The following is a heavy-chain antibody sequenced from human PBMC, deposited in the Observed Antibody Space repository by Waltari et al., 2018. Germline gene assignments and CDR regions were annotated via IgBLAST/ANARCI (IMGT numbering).Heavy chain of an antibody. CDR1: VYSFTSNW. D-gene: IGHD3-16*02. V-gene: IGHV5-51*01. J-gene: IGHJ4*02. Sequence: VQLVQSGAEVKQRGESLKISCQGAVYSFTSNWVGWVRQMPGKGLEWMGIIYPGDSDTRYSPSFQGQVTISADKSISTAYLQWSSLKASDTAMYYCARVTHALGDYWGQGTLVTVSS. CDR2: IYPGDSDT. CDR3: ARVTHALGDY.